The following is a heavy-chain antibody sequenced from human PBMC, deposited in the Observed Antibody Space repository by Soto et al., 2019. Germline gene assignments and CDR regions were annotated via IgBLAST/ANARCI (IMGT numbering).Heavy chain of an antibody. D-gene: IGHD6-13*01. Sequence: ASVKVSCKASGYTFTSYDINWVRQATGQGPEWMGWMNPNSGNTGYAQKFQGRVTMTRNTSISTAYMELSSLRSEDTAVYYCARGWYSSSWYDVDNWFDPWGQGTLVTVSS. CDR2: MNPNSGNT. J-gene: IGHJ5*02. V-gene: IGHV1-8*01. CDR1: GYTFTSYD. CDR3: ARGWYSSSWYDVDNWFDP.